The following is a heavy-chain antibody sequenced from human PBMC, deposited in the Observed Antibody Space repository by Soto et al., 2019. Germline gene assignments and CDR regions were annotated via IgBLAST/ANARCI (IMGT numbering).Heavy chain of an antibody. V-gene: IGHV3-9*01. D-gene: IGHD3-22*01. CDR1: GFTFDDYA. Sequence: SLKISCAASGFTFDDYAMHWVRQAPGKGLEWVSGISWNSGSIGYADSVKGRFTISRDNAKNSLYLQMNSLRAEDTALYYCAKLDYYDSSGYDYWGQGTLVTVSS. CDR3: AKLDYYDSSGYDY. J-gene: IGHJ4*02. CDR2: ISWNSGSI.